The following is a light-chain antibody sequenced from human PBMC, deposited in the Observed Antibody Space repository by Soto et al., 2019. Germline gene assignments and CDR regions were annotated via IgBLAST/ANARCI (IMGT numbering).Light chain of an antibody. CDR2: EVN. V-gene: IGLV2-8*01. CDR1: STDVGGYDY. CDR3: TSDAGGNNV. J-gene: IGLJ1*01. Sequence: QSALTQPPSASGSPGQSVTISCTGTSTDVGGYDYVSWYQQHPGKVPKLMIYEVNKRPSGVPDRFSGSKSGNTASLTVSGLQPEAEADYYCTSDAGGNNVFGTGTKLTVL.